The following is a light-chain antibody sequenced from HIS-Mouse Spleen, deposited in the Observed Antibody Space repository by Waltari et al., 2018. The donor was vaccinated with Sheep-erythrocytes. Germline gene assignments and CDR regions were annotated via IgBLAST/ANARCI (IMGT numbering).Light chain of an antibody. CDR1: RSDVGSDNL. Sequence: QSALTQPASVSGSPGQSTTISCTGTRSDVGSDNLVSWYQQHPGKAPKLMIYEGSKRPSGVSNRFSGSKSGNTASLTISGLQAEDEADYYCCSYAGSSTPWVFGGGTKLTVL. CDR2: EGS. J-gene: IGLJ3*02. V-gene: IGLV2-23*01. CDR3: CSYAGSSTPWV.